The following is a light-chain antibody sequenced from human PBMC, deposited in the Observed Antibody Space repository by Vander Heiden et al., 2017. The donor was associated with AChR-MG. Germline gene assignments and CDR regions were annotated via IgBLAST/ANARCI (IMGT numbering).Light chain of an antibody. Sequence: QSALTQPPSASGSPGQSVTISCTGTSNNIGGYLYVSWYQQHPGKAPNLMIYEVNKRPSGVPDRFAGSKSGNAASLTVSGLQAEDEADYYCSSYAGRSILVFGGGTKLTVL. CDR3: SSYAGRSILV. V-gene: IGLV2-8*01. CDR2: EVN. J-gene: IGLJ2*01. CDR1: SNNIGGYLY.